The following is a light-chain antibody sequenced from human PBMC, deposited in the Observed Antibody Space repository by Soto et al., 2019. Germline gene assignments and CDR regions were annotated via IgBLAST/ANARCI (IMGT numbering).Light chain of an antibody. CDR1: NSNIGSNT. CDR3: AVWDDSLRGRV. CDR2: VND. V-gene: IGLV1-44*01. Sequence: QSVLTQPPSASGTPGQRVTISCSGSNSNIGSNTVNWYQQFPGTAPRFLIYVNDLRPSGVPDRFSASKSGTSASLAISGLQSEDEADYYCAVWDDSLRGRVFGGGTKLTVL. J-gene: IGLJ2*01.